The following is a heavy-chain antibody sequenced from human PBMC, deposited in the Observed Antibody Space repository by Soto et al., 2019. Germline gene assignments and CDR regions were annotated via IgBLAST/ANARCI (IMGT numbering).Heavy chain of an antibody. CDR3: TRDHGGEYGDYPHYFDY. D-gene: IGHD4-17*01. J-gene: IGHJ4*02. CDR1: GFTFGDYA. Sequence: GGSLRLSCTASGFTFGDYAMSWFRQAPGKGLEWVGFIRSKAYGETTEYAASVKGRFTISRDDAKSIAYLQMNSLKTEDTAVYYCTRDHGGEYGDYPHYFDYWGQGTLVTVSS. V-gene: IGHV3-49*03. CDR2: IRSKAYGETT.